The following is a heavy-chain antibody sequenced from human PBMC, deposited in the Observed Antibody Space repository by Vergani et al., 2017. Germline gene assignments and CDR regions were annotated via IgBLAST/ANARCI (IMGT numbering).Heavy chain of an antibody. CDR1: GGSISSSSYY. Sequence: QLQLQESGPGLVKPSETLSLTCTVSGGSISSSSYYWGWIRQPPGKGLGWIGSIYYSGSTYSNPSLKSRVTISVDTSKNQCSLKLSSVTAADTAVYYCAGDCSGGSCYLAFDIWGQGTMVTVSS. CDR2: IYYSGST. J-gene: IGHJ3*02. D-gene: IGHD2-15*01. V-gene: IGHV4-39*07. CDR3: AGDCSGGSCYLAFDI.